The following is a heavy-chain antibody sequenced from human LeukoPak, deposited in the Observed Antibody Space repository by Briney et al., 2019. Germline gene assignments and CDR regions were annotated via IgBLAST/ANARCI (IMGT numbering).Heavy chain of an antibody. Sequence: PSETLSLTCTVSGGSISSYYWSWIRQPPGKGLEWIGYIYYSGSTNYNPSLKSRVTISVATSKNQFSLKLSSVTAADTAVYYCAAGGSGSYPDAFDIWGQGTMVTVSS. D-gene: IGHD1-26*01. V-gene: IGHV4-59*01. CDR1: GGSISSYY. J-gene: IGHJ3*02. CDR2: IYYSGST. CDR3: AAGGSGSYPDAFDI.